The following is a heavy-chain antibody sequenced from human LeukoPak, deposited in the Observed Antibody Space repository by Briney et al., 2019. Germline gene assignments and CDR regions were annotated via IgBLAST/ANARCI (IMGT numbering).Heavy chain of an antibody. D-gene: IGHD6-19*01. CDR1: GFTFSSYS. Sequence: GGSLRLSCAASGFTFSSYSMNWVRQAPGKGLEWVSYISSSSSTIYYADSVKGRFTISRDNSKNTLYLQMNSLRAEDTAVYYCAKDRGYSSGWYSRDAFDIWGQGTMVTVSS. CDR3: AKDRGYSSGWYSRDAFDI. CDR2: ISSSSSTI. V-gene: IGHV3-48*01. J-gene: IGHJ3*02.